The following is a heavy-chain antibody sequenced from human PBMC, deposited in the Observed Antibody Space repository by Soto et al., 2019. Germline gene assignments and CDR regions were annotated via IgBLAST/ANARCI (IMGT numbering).Heavy chain of an antibody. D-gene: IGHD3-10*01. CDR3: AKNSGWFNT. CDR1: GFTFSSFA. Sequence: GGSLSLSSAASGFTFSSFAMSWVRQAPGKGLDWVSTIDGSGGTTYYADSVKGRFTISRDNSMNTVYLQMNSLRADDTALYYCAKNSGWFNTWGQGALVTVSS. V-gene: IGHV3-23*01. J-gene: IGHJ5*02. CDR2: IDGSGGTT.